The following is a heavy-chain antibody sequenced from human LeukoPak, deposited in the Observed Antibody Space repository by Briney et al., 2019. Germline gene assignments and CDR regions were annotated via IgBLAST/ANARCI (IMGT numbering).Heavy chain of an antibody. D-gene: IGHD3-22*01. Sequence: GESLRLSCAASGFTFNTYAMSWVRQAPGKGLEWVSAISSSGGSTFHADSVKGRFTISRDNSKNTLYLQMNSLKAEDTAVYYCAKAVGSSGYFSRDAFDIWGQGTMVTVSS. CDR1: GFTFNTYA. V-gene: IGHV3-23*01. CDR2: ISSSGGST. CDR3: AKAVGSSGYFSRDAFDI. J-gene: IGHJ3*02.